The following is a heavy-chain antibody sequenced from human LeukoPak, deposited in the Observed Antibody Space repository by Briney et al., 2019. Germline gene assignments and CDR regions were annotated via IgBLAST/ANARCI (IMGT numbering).Heavy chain of an antibody. CDR1: GGSISSSSYY. CDR3: ARWGRGISTTDLTFDP. D-gene: IGHD1-1*01. CDR2: IYYSGST. Sequence: PSETLSLTRTVSGGSISSSSYYWGWIRQPPGKGLEWIGSIYYSGSTYYNPSLKSRVTISVDTSKNQFSLKLSSVTAADTAVYYCARWGRGISTTDLTFDPWGQGTLVTVSS. V-gene: IGHV4-39*07. J-gene: IGHJ5*02.